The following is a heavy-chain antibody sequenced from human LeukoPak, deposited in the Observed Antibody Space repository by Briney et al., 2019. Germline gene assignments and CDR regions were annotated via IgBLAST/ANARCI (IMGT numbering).Heavy chain of an antibody. Sequence: PGGSLRLSCAASGFTFDDYGMSWVRHARGKGLEWVPRINWNGGSTGYADSVKGRFTISRDNAKNSLYLQTNSRNAEDTALYYCARAYSNYDVDYWGQGTLVTVSS. CDR2: INWNGGST. CDR1: GFTFDDYG. D-gene: IGHD4-11*01. V-gene: IGHV3-20*04. CDR3: ARAYSNYDVDY. J-gene: IGHJ4*02.